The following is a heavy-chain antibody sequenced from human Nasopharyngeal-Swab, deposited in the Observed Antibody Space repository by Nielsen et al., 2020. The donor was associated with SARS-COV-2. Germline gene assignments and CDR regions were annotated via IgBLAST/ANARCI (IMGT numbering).Heavy chain of an antibody. V-gene: IGHV1-69*02. Sequence: SVKVSCKASGYTFTAYYMHWVRQAPGQGLEWMGRIIPILGIANYAQKFQGRVTITADKSTSTAYMELSSLRSEDTAVYYCARRPALGYCSGGSCQREYYFDYWGQGTLVTVSS. J-gene: IGHJ4*02. CDR3: ARRPALGYCSGGSCQREYYFDY. CDR2: IIPILGIA. CDR1: GYTFTAYY. D-gene: IGHD2-15*01.